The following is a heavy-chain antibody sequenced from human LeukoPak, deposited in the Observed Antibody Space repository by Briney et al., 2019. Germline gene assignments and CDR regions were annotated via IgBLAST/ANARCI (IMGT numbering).Heavy chain of an antibody. J-gene: IGHJ4*02. V-gene: IGHV4-39*07. D-gene: IGHD3-22*01. CDR1: GGSISSSSYY. Sequence: SETLSLTCTVSGGSISSSSYYWGWIRQPPGKGLEWIGSIYYSGSTCYNPSLKSRVTISVDTSKNQFSLKLSSVTAADTAVYYCARAYYDSSGLTPDYWGQGTLVTVSS. CDR2: IYYSGST. CDR3: ARAYYDSSGLTPDY.